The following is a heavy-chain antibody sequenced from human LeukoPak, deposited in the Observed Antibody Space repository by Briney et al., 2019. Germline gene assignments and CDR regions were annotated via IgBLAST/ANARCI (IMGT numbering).Heavy chain of an antibody. J-gene: IGHJ4*02. D-gene: IGHD3-22*01. CDR1: GGSISSYY. CDR3: ARDNYYYDSSGSQPFDY. V-gene: IGHV4-4*07. CDR2: IYTSGST. Sequence: SETLSLTCTVSGGSISSYYWSWIRQPAGKGLEWIGRIYTSGSTNYNPSLKSRVTMSVGTSKNQFSLKLSSVTAADTAVYYCARDNYYYDSSGSQPFDYWGQGTLVTVSS.